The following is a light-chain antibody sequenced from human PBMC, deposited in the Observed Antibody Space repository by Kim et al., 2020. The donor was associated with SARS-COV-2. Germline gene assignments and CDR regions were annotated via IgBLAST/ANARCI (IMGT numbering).Light chain of an antibody. CDR2: AAS. J-gene: IGKJ3*01. V-gene: IGKV1-27*01. CDR3: QKYNSAPRT. Sequence: AAVGDRVTITCRASQGISNYLAWYQQKPGKVPKLLIYAASTLQSGVPSRFSGSGSGTDFTLTISSLQPEDVATYYCQKYNSAPRTFGPGTKVDIK. CDR1: QGISNY.